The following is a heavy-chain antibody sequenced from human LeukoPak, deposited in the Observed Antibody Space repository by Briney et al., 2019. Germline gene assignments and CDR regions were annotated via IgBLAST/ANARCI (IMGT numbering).Heavy chain of an antibody. D-gene: IGHD3-10*01. CDR3: AKDPSYFGSGRVEDY. CDR2: ISGSGGST. V-gene: IGHV3-23*01. CDR1: GFTFSSYG. J-gene: IGHJ4*02. Sequence: PGGSLRLSCAASGFTFSSYGMSWVRQAPGKGLEWVSAISGSGGSTYYADSVKGRFTISRDNSKNTLYLQMNSLRAEDTAVYYCAKDPSYFGSGRVEDYWGQGTLVTVSS.